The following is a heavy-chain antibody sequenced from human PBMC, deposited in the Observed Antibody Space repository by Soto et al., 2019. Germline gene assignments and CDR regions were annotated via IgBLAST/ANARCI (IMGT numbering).Heavy chain of an antibody. CDR1: GGTFSSYA. CDR3: ARVGGYCSSTSCYIPYYYYGMDV. D-gene: IGHD2-2*02. CDR2: IIPIFGTA. J-gene: IGHJ6*02. V-gene: IGHV1-69*01. Sequence: QVQLVQSGAGVKKPGSSVKVSCKASGGTFSSYAISWVRQAPGQGLEWMGGIIPIFGTANYAQKFQGRVTITADESTSTAYMELSSLRSEDTAVYYCARVGGYCSSTSCYIPYYYYGMDVWGQGTTVTVSS.